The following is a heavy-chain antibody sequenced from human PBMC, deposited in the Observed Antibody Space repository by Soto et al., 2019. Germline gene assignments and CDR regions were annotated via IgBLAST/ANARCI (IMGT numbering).Heavy chain of an antibody. J-gene: IGHJ5*02. D-gene: IGHD5-12*01. V-gene: IGHV4-59*01. CDR1: GGSISSYY. Sequence: SETLSLTXTVSGGSISSYYWSWIRQPPGKGLEWIGYIYYSGSTNYNPSLKSRVTISVDTSKNQFSLKLSSVTAADTAVYYCARGVYSGYDTRWFDPWGQGTLVTVSS. CDR2: IYYSGST. CDR3: ARGVYSGYDTRWFDP.